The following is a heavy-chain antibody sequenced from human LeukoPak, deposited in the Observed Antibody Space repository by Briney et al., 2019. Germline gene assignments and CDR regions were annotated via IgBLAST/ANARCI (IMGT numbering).Heavy chain of an antibody. CDR1: GFTFSSYA. CDR3: AKDGVWQSYYFDY. CDR2: ISDSGGNT. Sequence: GGSLRLSCAASGFTFSSYAMSWVRQAPGKGVEWGSSISDSGGNTYYADSGKGRFTISRDNSKNTLYLQMNSLRAEDTAVYYCAKDGVWQSYYFDYWGQGTLVTVSS. V-gene: IGHV3-23*01. D-gene: IGHD6-19*01. J-gene: IGHJ4*02.